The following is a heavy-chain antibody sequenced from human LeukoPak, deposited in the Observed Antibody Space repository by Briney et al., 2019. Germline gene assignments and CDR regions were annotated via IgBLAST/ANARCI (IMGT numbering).Heavy chain of an antibody. Sequence: GASVKVSCKASGYTFTGYYMHWVRQAPGQGLEWMGWINPNSGGTNYAQKFQGRVTMTTDTSTSTAYMELRSLRSDDTAVYYCAREDRDQLLFRGFGGDNWFDPWGQGTLVTVSS. CDR1: GYTFTGYY. CDR3: AREDRDQLLFRGFGGDNWFDP. V-gene: IGHV1-2*02. CDR2: INPNSGGT. D-gene: IGHD2-2*01. J-gene: IGHJ5*02.